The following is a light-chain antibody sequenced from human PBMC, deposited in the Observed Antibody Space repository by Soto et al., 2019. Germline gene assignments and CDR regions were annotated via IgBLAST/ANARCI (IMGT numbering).Light chain of an antibody. CDR1: QSVSNNY. J-gene: IGKJ1*01. CDR2: GAS. CDR3: QQYGSSGT. V-gene: IGKV3-20*01. Sequence: EILLTQSPATLSLSPGERATLSCRASQSVSNNYLAWYQQTPGQAPRLLIYGASNRATGIPDRFSGSGSGTDFTLTISRLEPEDSAVYYCQQYGSSGTFGQGTKVDIK.